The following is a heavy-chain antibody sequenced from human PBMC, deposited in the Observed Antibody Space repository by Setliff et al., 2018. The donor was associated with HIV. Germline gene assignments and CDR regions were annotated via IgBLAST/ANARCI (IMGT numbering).Heavy chain of an antibody. Sequence: SETLSLTCAVYGGSFNDYYWTWIRQPPGKGLEWIGEIDHSGSTKYHASLKSRVTISIDTSKNQISLKLSSVTAADTAVYYCARGKGRYFDWSHTRDAFDIWGQGTMVTVSS. CDR1: GGSFNDYY. CDR2: IDHSGST. J-gene: IGHJ3*02. D-gene: IGHD3-9*01. V-gene: IGHV4-34*01. CDR3: ARGKGRYFDWSHTRDAFDI.